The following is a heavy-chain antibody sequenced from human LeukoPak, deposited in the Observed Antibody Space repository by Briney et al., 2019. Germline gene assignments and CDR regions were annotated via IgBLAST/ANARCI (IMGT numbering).Heavy chain of an antibody. D-gene: IGHD6-19*01. CDR3: ARDPSNTSGRYQYFDL. J-gene: IGHJ2*01. V-gene: IGHV1-18*01. Sequence: ASVKVSCKASGYTFTHHGITWVRQAPGQGLEWMGWISAYNGDTMYAQKVQGRVTMTADRSTTTAYMELRSLTPDDTALYYCARDPSNTSGRYQYFDLWGRGTLVTVSS. CDR2: ISAYNGDT. CDR1: GYTFTHHG.